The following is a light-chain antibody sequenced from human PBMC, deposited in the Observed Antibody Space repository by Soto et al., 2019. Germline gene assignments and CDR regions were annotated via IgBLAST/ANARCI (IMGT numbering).Light chain of an antibody. V-gene: IGLV2-14*01. CDR1: SRDVGAYNY. Sequence: QSVLTQPASMSGSPGQSITISCTGTSRDVGAYNYVSWYQRYPGKAPKLIIYEVTNRPSGVSNRFSGSKSGNTASLTISGLQAEDDDDYYCSSYTGTIFVFGGGTKLTVL. J-gene: IGLJ3*02. CDR3: SSYTGTIFV. CDR2: EVT.